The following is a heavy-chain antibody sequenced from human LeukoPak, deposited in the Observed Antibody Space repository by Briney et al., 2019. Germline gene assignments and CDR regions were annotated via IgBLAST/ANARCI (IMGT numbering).Heavy chain of an antibody. CDR3: ARASGWGMDV. CDR1: GFTFSSYD. Sequence: SGGSLRLSCAASGFTFSSYDMHWVRQATGKGLEWVSAINSAGDTYYPGSVKGRFSISRENGKNSLYLQMNSLRAGDTAAYFCARASGWGMDVRGQGTTVIVSS. CDR2: INSAGDT. J-gene: IGHJ6*02. V-gene: IGHV3-13*04. D-gene: IGHD3-10*01.